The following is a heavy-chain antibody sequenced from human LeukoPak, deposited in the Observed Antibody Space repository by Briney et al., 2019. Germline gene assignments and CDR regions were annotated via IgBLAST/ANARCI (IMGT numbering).Heavy chain of an antibody. Sequence: GGSLRLSCAASGFTFSSYSMNWVRQAPGKGLEWVSYISSSSSTIYYADSVKGRFTISRDNAKNSLYLQMNNLRAEDTAVYYCARDPTTVVRLGYFQHWGQGTLVTVSS. CDR1: GFTFSSYS. D-gene: IGHD4-23*01. CDR3: ARDPTTVVRLGYFQH. CDR2: ISSSSSTI. J-gene: IGHJ1*01. V-gene: IGHV3-48*01.